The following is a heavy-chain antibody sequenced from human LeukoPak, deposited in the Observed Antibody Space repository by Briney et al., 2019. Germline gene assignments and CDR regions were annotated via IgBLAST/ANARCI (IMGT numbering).Heavy chain of an antibody. D-gene: IGHD2-15*01. J-gene: IGHJ3*02. CDR1: GYAFTSYG. CDR3: AREDCSGGSCYSLSLTPVFHVFDI. V-gene: IGHV1-18*01. CDR2: ISAYNGNT. Sequence: AAVKVSCRASGYAFTSYGISWVRQAPGQGLEWMGWISAYNGNTNYAPKLQGRVTMTTDTSTSTAYMELRSLRSDDTAVYYCAREDCSGGSCYSLSLTPVFHVFDIWGQGTMVTVSS.